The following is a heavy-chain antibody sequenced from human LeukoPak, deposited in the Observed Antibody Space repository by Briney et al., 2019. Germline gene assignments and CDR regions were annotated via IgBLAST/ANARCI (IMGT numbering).Heavy chain of an antibody. J-gene: IGHJ6*02. Sequence: PSETLSLTCAVYGRSFSGYYWSWIRQPPGKGLEWIGEINHSGSTNYNPSLKSRVTISVDTSKNQFSLKLSSVTAADTAVYYCARGRCSSTSCFYYYYYGMDVWGQGTTVTVSS. CDR1: GRSFSGYY. D-gene: IGHD2-2*01. CDR2: INHSGST. CDR3: ARGRCSSTSCFYYYYYGMDV. V-gene: IGHV4-34*01.